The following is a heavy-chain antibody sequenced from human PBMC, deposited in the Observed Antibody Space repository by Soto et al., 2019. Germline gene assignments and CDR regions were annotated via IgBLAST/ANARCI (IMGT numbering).Heavy chain of an antibody. V-gene: IGHV3-33*01. CDR2: IWYDGSNK. CDR1: GFTFSNYG. CDR3: VRGISVFLDC. Sequence: QVQLVESGGGVVQPGRSLRLSCIASGFTFSNYGMHWVRQAPGKGLEWVADIWYDGSNKNYADSVKGRFTISRDNSMNTLYLEMNSLRAEDTAVYYCVRGISVFLDCWGPGTLVTVSS. J-gene: IGHJ4*02. D-gene: IGHD3-3*01.